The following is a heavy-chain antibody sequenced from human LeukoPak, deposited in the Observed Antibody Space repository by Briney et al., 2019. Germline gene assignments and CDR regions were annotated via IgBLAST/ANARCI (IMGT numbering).Heavy chain of an antibody. J-gene: IGHJ5*02. CDR1: GGSISSSSYY. Sequence: SETLSLTCTVSGGSISSSSYYWGWIRQPPGKGLEWIGSIYYSGSTYYNPSLKSRVTISVDTSKNQFSLKLSSVTAADTAVYYCATSPSQYYDFWSGYYNWFDPWGQGTLVTVSS. V-gene: IGHV4-39*01. CDR2: IYYSGST. D-gene: IGHD3-3*01. CDR3: ATSPSQYYDFWSGYYNWFDP.